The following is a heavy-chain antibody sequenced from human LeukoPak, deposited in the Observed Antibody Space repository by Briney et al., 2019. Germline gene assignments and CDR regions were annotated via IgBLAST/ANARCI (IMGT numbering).Heavy chain of an antibody. J-gene: IGHJ6*03. CDR3: ARGRVSSSTYYSTYYYYFYMDV. CDR2: IYYSGST. CDR1: GGSISSSSYY. Sequence: SETLSLTCTVSGGSISSSSYYWGWIRQPPGKGLEWIGSIYYSGSTYYNPSLKSRVTISVDTSKNHFSLRLRSVTAADTAVYFCARGRVSSSTYYSTYYYYFYMDVWGKGTTVTVSS. V-gene: IGHV4-39*07. D-gene: IGHD3-22*01.